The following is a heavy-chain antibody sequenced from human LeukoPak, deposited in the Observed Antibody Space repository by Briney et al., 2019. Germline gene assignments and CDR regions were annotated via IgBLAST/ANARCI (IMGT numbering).Heavy chain of an antibody. Sequence: ASVKVSCKAFGYTFTSNYMHWVRQAPGQGPEWMGWISAYNGNTNYAQKLQGRVTMTTDTSTSTAYMELSSLRSEDTAVYYCARTSEVMAGHPWDYYYYMDVWGKGTTVTISS. CDR1: GYTFTSNY. CDR3: ARTSEVMAGHPWDYYYYMDV. CDR2: ISAYNGNT. D-gene: IGHD2-21*01. J-gene: IGHJ6*03. V-gene: IGHV1-18*04.